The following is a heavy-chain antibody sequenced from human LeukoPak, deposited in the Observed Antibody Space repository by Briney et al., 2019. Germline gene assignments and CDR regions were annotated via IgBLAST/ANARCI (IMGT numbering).Heavy chain of an antibody. CDR3: ARGPLKLAFHYYYYMDV. J-gene: IGHJ6*03. Sequence: SETLSLTCTVSGGSISSSSYYWGWIRQPPGKGLEWIGNIYYSGSTYYNPSLKSRVTISVDTSKNQFSLKLSSVTAADTAVYYCARGPLKLAFHYYYYMDVWGKGTTVTISS. V-gene: IGHV4-39*07. D-gene: IGHD3-16*01. CDR2: IYYSGST. CDR1: GGSISSSSYY.